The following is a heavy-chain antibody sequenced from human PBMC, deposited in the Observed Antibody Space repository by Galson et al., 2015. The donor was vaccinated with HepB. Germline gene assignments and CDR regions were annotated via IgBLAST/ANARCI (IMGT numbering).Heavy chain of an antibody. Sequence: SLRLSCAASGFSFHNYAMSWVRQAPGRGLEWVSGITGSGGATYYADSVKGRFTISRDNSENTLFLQMNSLRVEDTAVYHCARAGDFWSGYPYYFDYWAREFWSPSSQ. CDR1: GFSFHNYA. CDR2: ITGSGGAT. V-gene: IGHV3-23*01. CDR3: ARAGDFWSGYPYYFDY. D-gene: IGHD3-3*01. J-gene: IGHJ4*02.